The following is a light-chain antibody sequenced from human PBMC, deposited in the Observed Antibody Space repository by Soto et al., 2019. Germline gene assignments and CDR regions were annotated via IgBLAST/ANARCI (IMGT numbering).Light chain of an antibody. CDR2: AAS. Sequence: DIQMTQSPSSLSASVGDRVTLTCRASQSISIYLNWYQQKPGKAPKVLIYAASTLHSGVPSRFSGSGSGTDFTLTISSLQPGDFATYYCQQNYNTPRTFGPGTKVEVK. V-gene: IGKV1-39*01. CDR1: QSISIY. J-gene: IGKJ1*01. CDR3: QQNYNTPRT.